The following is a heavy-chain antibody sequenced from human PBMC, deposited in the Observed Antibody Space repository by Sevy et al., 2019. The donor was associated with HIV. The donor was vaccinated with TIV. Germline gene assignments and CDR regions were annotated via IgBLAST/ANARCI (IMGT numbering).Heavy chain of an antibody. CDR1: GFTFSKYS. CDR2: LSFGCGEI. V-gene: IGHV3-23*01. CDR3: AREGCTKPHDY. Sequence: GGSLRLSCAASGFTFSKYSMSWVRQPPGKGLEWVSTLSFGCGEINYADSVKGRFTISRVNSKNSVYLQMNNLRPEDTAVYYCAREGCTKPHDYWGQGTLVTVSS. J-gene: IGHJ4*02. D-gene: IGHD2-8*01.